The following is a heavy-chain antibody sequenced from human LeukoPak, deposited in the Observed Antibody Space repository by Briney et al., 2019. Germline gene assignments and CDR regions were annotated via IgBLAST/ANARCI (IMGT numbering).Heavy chain of an antibody. V-gene: IGHV1-2*02. CDR3: ARVIYDDSGYPTADY. Sequence: ASVKVSCKASGYTFTGYYMHWVRQAPGQGLEWMGWINPNSGGTNYAQKFQGRVTMTRDTSISTAYMELSRLRSDDTAVYYCARVIYDDSGYPTADYWGPGTLVAVSS. J-gene: IGHJ4*02. D-gene: IGHD3-22*01. CDR1: GYTFTGYY. CDR2: INPNSGGT.